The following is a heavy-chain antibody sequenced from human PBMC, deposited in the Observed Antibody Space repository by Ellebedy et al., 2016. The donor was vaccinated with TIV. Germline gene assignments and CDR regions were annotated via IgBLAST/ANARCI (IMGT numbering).Heavy chain of an antibody. V-gene: IGHV3-53*04. J-gene: IGHJ5*02. CDR2: IYSGGST. D-gene: IGHD6-13*01. CDR3: ARVIAAAGIRFDP. CDR1: GFTFSSYS. Sequence: GESLKISXAASGFTFSSYSLNWVRPAPGKGLEWVSVIYSGGSTYYADSVKGRFTISRHNSKNTLYLQMNSLRAEDTGVYYCARVIAAAGIRFDPWGQGTLVTVSS.